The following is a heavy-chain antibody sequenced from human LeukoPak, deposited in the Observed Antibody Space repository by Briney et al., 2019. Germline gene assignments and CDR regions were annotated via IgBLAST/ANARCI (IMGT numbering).Heavy chain of an antibody. V-gene: IGHV1-24*01. D-gene: IGHD3-10*01. Sequence: GASVKVSCKVSGYTLTELSMHWVRQAPGKGLEWMGGFDPEDGETIYAQKFQGRVTMTEDTSTDTAYMELSSLRSEDTAVYYCARGGGDPMVRGVIWVNNWFDPWGQGTLVTVSS. CDR2: FDPEDGET. CDR1: GYTLTELS. CDR3: ARGGGDPMVRGVIWVNNWFDP. J-gene: IGHJ5*02.